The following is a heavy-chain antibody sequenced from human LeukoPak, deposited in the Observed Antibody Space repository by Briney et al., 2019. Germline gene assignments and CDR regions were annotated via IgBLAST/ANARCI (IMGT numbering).Heavy chain of an antibody. CDR1: GGSFSGYY. J-gene: IGHJ6*03. CDR3: ARKTTVTPRYYYYYYMDV. D-gene: IGHD4-11*01. V-gene: IGHV4-34*01. Sequence: SETLSLTCAVYGGSFSGYYWIWIRQPPGKGLEWIGEINHSGSTNYNPSLKSRVTISVDTSKNQFSLKLSSVTAADTAVYYCARKTTVTPRYYYYYYMDVWGKGTTVTVSS. CDR2: INHSGST.